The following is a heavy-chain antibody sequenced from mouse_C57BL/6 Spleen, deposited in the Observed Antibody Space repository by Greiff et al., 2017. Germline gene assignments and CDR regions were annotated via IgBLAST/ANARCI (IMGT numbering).Heavy chain of an antibody. J-gene: IGHJ4*01. V-gene: IGHV1-26*01. CDR3: ARGGNAHYAMDD. Sequence: EVQLQQSGPELVKPGASVKISCKASGYTFTDYYMNWVKQSPGKSLEWIGDINPNNGGTCYNQKFKGKATLTVDKSSSTAYMELRSLTSEDSAVYYCARGGNAHYAMDDWGQGTSVTVSS. D-gene: IGHD2-1*01. CDR1: GYTFTDYY. CDR2: INPNNGGT.